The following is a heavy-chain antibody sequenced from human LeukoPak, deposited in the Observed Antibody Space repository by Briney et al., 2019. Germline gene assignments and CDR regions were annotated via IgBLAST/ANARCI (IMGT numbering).Heavy chain of an antibody. D-gene: IGHD2-2*01. CDR3: ARVGYCSSTSCSNWFDP. J-gene: IGHJ5*02. V-gene: IGHV1-46*01. Sequence: GASVKVSCKASGYTFTSYYMHWVRQAPGQGLEWMGIINPSGGSTNYAQKLQGRVTMTTDTSTSTAYMELRSLRSDDTAVYYCARVGYCSSTSCSNWFDPWGQGTLVTVSS. CDR1: GYTFTSYY. CDR2: INPSGGST.